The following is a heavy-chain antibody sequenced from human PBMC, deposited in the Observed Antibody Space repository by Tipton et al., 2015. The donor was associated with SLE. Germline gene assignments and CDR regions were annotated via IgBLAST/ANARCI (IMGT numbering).Heavy chain of an antibody. CDR2: IYYTGSA. D-gene: IGHD6-25*01. Sequence: TLSLTCTVSGASISSSYWSWIRQPPGKGLEWIGYIYYTGSANYNPSLKSRVTISIDTSKNQFSLKVNSVTAADTAVYYCARRGGDAFDIWGQGTMVTVSS. V-gene: IGHV4-59*01. J-gene: IGHJ3*02. CDR3: ARRGGDAFDI. CDR1: GASISSSY.